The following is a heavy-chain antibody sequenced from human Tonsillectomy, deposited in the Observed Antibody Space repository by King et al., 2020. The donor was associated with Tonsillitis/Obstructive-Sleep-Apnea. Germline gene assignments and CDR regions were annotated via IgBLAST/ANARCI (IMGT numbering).Heavy chain of an antibody. CDR2: ISGYNGNT. D-gene: IGHD2-15*01. CDR3: ARTYCSGGSCYFPYYFDY. CDR1: GYTFSSYG. Sequence: QLVQSGAEVKKPGASVKVSCKASGYTFSSYGFSWVRQAPGQGLEWRGWISGYNGNTDYEQKFEGRVSMTTDTSTSTAYMELGSLRSDDTAVYYCARTYCSGGSCYFPYYFDYWGQGTLVTVSS. V-gene: IGHV1-18*01. J-gene: IGHJ4*02.